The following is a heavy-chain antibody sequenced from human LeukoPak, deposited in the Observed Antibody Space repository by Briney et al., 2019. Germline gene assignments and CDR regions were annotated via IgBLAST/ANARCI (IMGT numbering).Heavy chain of an antibody. Sequence: GGSLRLSCAVSGFTFDDYAMHWVRQAPGKGLEWVSLISGDGGSTYYADSVKGRFTISRDNSKNSLYLQMNSLRTEDTALYYCAKAGMGATLYYGMDVWGQGTTVTDSS. CDR3: AKAGMGATLYYGMDV. J-gene: IGHJ6*02. V-gene: IGHV3-43*02. CDR2: ISGDGGST. CDR1: GFTFDDYA. D-gene: IGHD1-26*01.